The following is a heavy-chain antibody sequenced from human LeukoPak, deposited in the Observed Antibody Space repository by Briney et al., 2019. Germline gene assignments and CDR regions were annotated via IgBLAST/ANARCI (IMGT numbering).Heavy chain of an antibody. CDR1: GFTFSSYS. J-gene: IGHJ5*02. CDR2: ISSSSSTI. CDR3: AKGYYGDYVDNPFDP. V-gene: IGHV3-48*01. Sequence: GGSLRLSCAASGFTFSSYSMNWVRQAPGKGLEWVSYISSSSSTIYYADSVKGRFTISRDNAKNSLYLQMNSLRAEDTAVYYCAKGYYGDYVDNPFDPWGQGTLVTVSS. D-gene: IGHD4-17*01.